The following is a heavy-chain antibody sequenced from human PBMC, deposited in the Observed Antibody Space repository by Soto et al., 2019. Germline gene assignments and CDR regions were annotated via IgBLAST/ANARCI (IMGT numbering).Heavy chain of an antibody. CDR2: INHSGST. D-gene: IGHD2-15*01. J-gene: IGHJ5*02. V-gene: IGHV4-34*01. Sequence: SETLSLTCAVYGGSFSGYYWSWIRQPPGKGLEWIGEINHSGSTNYNPSLKSRVTISVDTSKNQFSLKLSSVTAADTAVYYCARGRVVVAARRFDPWGQGTLVTVSS. CDR1: GGSFSGYY. CDR3: ARGRVVVAARRFDP.